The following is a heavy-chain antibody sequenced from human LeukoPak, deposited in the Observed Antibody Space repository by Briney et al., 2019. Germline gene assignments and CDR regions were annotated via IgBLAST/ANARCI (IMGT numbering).Heavy chain of an antibody. D-gene: IGHD3-3*01. CDR1: GGTFSSYA. J-gene: IGHJ4*02. Sequence: ASVKVSCKASGGTFSSYAISWVRQAPGQGLEWMGGIIPIFGTANYAQKFQGRGPITTDESTSTAYMELSSLRSEDTAGYCCATLSPWSGDEGGDLDYGRQGTLVTVP. V-gene: IGHV1-69*05. CDR3: ATLSPWSGDEGGDLDY. CDR2: IIPIFGTA.